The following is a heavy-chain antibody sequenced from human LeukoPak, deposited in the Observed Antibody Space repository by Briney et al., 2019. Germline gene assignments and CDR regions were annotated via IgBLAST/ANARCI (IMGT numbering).Heavy chain of an antibody. CDR3: ARDLKTAMDYFDY. CDR1: GFTFDDYA. Sequence: GGSLRLSCAASGFTFDDYAMHWVRQAPGKGLEWVAIISYDGSKKYYADSVKGRFTISRDNSKNTLFLEMNSLRPEDTAVYYCARDLKTAMDYFDYWGQGALVTVSS. CDR2: ISYDGSKK. J-gene: IGHJ4*02. V-gene: IGHV3-30*04. D-gene: IGHD2-2*01.